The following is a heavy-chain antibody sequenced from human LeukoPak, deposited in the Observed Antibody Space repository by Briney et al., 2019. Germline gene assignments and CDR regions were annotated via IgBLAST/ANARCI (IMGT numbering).Heavy chain of an antibody. Sequence: GGSLRLSCAASGFTVSSNYMCWVRQAPGKGLEWVSYISSSGSTIYYADSMKGRFTISRDNAKNSLYLQMNSLRAEDTAVYYCAELGITMIGGVWGKGTTVTISS. V-gene: IGHV3-11*04. CDR2: ISSSGSTI. D-gene: IGHD3-10*02. J-gene: IGHJ6*04. CDR3: AELGITMIGGV. CDR1: GFTVSSNY.